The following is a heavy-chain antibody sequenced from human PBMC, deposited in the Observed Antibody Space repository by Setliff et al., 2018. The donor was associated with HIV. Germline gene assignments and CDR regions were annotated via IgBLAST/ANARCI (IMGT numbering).Heavy chain of an antibody. CDR1: GFTFSKFA. V-gene: IGHV3-30*02. CDR3: TKGVRGGSSSQFDY. J-gene: IGHJ4*02. Sequence: GGSLRLSCAASGFTFSKFAMHWVRQAPGKGLEWVAVIWYDGSHKYYADSVKGRFNISRDNSKNTVNLQMTSLRGDDTAVYYCTKGVRGGSSSQFDYWGQGTLVTVSS. CDR2: IWYDGSHK. D-gene: IGHD6-13*01.